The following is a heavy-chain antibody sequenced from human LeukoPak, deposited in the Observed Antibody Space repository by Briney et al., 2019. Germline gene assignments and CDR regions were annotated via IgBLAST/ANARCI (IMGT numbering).Heavy chain of an antibody. D-gene: IGHD3-10*01. CDR2: IYSDGRRT. V-gene: IGHV3-74*01. J-gene: IGHJ4*02. CDR3: ARDSGEVAY. Sequence: GGSLSLSCAASGFPLYRYWMLCVRHARGKGRVGVSRIYSDGRRTRSAHSVRGRYTISRDNAKITLYAQLNSLRAGDTAVFYWARDSGEVAYCGQGTLLTVSS. CDR1: GFPLYRYW.